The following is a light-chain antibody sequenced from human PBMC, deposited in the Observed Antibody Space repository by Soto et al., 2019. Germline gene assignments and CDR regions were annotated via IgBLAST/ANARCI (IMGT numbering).Light chain of an antibody. CDR2: EVS. CDR1: SSDIGAHNH. J-gene: IGLJ1*01. CDR3: CSFTTSSTLV. V-gene: IGLV2-14*01. Sequence: QSVLTQPASVSGSPGQSITISCTGTSSDIGAHNHVSWYQQNPGKAPQLIIYEVSNRPSGLSNRFSASKSGNAASLTISGLQAEDEADYFCCSFTTSSTLVFGTGTKLTVL.